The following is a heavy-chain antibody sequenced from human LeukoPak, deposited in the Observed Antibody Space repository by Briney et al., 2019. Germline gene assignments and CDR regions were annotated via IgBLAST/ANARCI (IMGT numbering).Heavy chain of an antibody. CDR2: IWYDGSNK. CDR3: ARQDDSGYVGLFDY. CDR1: GFTFSSYG. Sequence: GGSLRLSCAASGFTFSSYGMHWVRQAPGKGLEWVAVIWYDGSNKYYADSVKGRFTISRDNSKNTLYLQMNSLRAEDTAVYYCARQDDSGYVGLFDYWGQGTLVTVSP. V-gene: IGHV3-33*01. J-gene: IGHJ4*02. D-gene: IGHD5-12*01.